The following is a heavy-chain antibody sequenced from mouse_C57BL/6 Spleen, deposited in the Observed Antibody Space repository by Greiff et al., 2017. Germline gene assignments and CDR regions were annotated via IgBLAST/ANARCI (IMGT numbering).Heavy chain of an antibody. D-gene: IGHD2-2*01. CDR1: GFTFSSYA. CDR3: ASMVTTGFAY. V-gene: IGHV5-4*01. J-gene: IGHJ3*01. Sequence: EVQLVESGGGLVKPGGSLKLSCAASGFTFSSYAMSWVRQTPEKRLEWVATISDGGSYTYYPGNVKGRFTISRDIAKNNLYLQMSHLKSEDTAMYYCASMVTTGFAYWGQGTLVTVSA. CDR2: ISDGGSYT.